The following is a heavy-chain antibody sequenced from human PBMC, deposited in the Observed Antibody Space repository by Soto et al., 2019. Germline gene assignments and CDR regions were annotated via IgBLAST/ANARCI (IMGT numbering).Heavy chain of an antibody. D-gene: IGHD1-26*01. Sequence: QVQLVQSGAEVKKPGSSVKVSCKTSGATFSTYSIVWVRQAPGEGLEWMGGIIPIFGTAKYAQKFQDRVTITADKSANTAFMELSSLKSEDTAMYYCASSSGNNYGVGTNYYFDYWGQGTLVTVSS. CDR1: GATFSTYS. V-gene: IGHV1-69*06. CDR2: IIPIFGTA. J-gene: IGHJ4*02. CDR3: ASSSGNNYGVGTNYYFDY.